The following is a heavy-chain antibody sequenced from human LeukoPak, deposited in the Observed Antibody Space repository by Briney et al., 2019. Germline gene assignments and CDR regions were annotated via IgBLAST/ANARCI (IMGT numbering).Heavy chain of an antibody. CDR1: GFTFGDYA. CDR3: SREGGSGWAYDY. J-gene: IGHJ4*02. CDR2: IRSKVYGGTP. D-gene: IGHD6-19*01. Sequence: GGSQRVSCTGSGFTFGDYAMSWFRQAPERGLEYIGFIRSKVYGGTPEYAASVRGRFTISRDDSKSITYLQMNSLKSEDTAVYYCSREGGSGWAYDYWGQGTVVTVSS. V-gene: IGHV3-49*03.